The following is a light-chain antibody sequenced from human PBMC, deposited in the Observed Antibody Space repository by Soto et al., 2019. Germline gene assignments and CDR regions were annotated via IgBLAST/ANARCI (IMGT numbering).Light chain of an antibody. CDR2: EVT. CDR3: SLYTISRV. J-gene: IGLJ3*02. CDR1: TSDLGDYKY. Sequence: ALTQPASVSGSPGQSITISCTGTTSDLGDYKYISWYQQHPGKVPKLIIYEVTNRPSGVSNRFSGSKSGNTASLTISGLQAEDEADYYCSLYTISRVFGGGTKVTVL. V-gene: IGLV2-14*01.